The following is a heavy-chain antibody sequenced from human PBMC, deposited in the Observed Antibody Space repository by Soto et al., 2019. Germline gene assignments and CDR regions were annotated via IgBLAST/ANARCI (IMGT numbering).Heavy chain of an antibody. Sequence: QVQLVESGGGVVQPGRSLRLSCAASGFTFSSYGMHWVRQAPGKGLEWVAVIWYDGSNKYYADSVKGRFTISRDNSKNTLYLQMTSLRAEDTAVYYCARGKHPYGDYPGAETDSWGQGTLVTVSS. D-gene: IGHD4-17*01. CDR1: GFTFSSYG. CDR3: ARGKHPYGDYPGAETDS. J-gene: IGHJ5*01. V-gene: IGHV3-33*01. CDR2: IWYDGSNK.